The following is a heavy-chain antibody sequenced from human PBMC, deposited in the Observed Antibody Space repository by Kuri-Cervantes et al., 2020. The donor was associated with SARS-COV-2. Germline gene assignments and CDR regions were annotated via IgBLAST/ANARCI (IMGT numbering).Heavy chain of an antibody. CDR1: GGSFSGYY. V-gene: IGHV4-34*01. Sequence: SQTLSLTCAVYGGSFSGYYWSWIRQPPGKGLEWIGEINHSGSTNYNPSLKSRVTISVDTSKNQFSLKLSSVTAADTAVYYCAKGSLWFGEFTFDYWGQGTLVTVSS. J-gene: IGHJ4*02. CDR3: AKGSLWFGEFTFDY. CDR2: INHSGST. D-gene: IGHD3-10*01.